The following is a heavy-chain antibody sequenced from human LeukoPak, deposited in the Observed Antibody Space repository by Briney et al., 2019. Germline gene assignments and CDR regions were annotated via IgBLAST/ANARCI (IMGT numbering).Heavy chain of an antibody. J-gene: IGHJ4*02. CDR3: AKDFKYYDFWSGQDY. D-gene: IGHD3-3*01. V-gene: IGHV3-23*01. CDR2: ISGSGGST. CDR1: GFTFSSYA. Sequence: GGSLRLSCAASGFTFSSYAMSWVRQAPGKGLEWVSAISGSGGSTYYADSVKGRFTISRDNSKNTLYLQMNSLRAEDTAVYYCAKDFKYYDFWSGQDYWGQGTLVTVSS.